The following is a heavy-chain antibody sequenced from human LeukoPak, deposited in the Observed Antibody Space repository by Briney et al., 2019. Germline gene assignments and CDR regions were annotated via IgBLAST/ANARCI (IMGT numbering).Heavy chain of an antibody. D-gene: IGHD2-15*01. CDR2: IYSSGST. CDR3: ARVLSGGGYYYNYMDV. V-gene: IGHV4-4*07. CDR1: GGSISSYY. Sequence: SETLSLTCTVSGGSISSYYWIRIRQPAGKGLEWIGRIYSSGSTDYNPSLKSRVTMSIDTSKNQFSLKLSSVTAADTAVYYCARVLSGGGYYYNYMDVWGKGTTVTVSS. J-gene: IGHJ6*03.